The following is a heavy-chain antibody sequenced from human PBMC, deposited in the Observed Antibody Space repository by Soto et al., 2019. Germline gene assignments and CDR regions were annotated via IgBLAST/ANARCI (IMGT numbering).Heavy chain of an antibody. CDR3: AKEGSTGWYEDY. CDR2: ISGAGDST. J-gene: IGHJ4*02. D-gene: IGHD6-19*01. V-gene: IGHV3-23*01. Sequence: EVQLLESGGGFVQPGGSLRLSCAASGFTFRSYDMSWVRQAPGKGLEWVSRISGAGDSTYYADSVRGRFTISRDNSKDTLFLQMHSLRAEDIAVYYCAKEGSTGWYEDYWGQGTLVTVSS. CDR1: GFTFRSYD.